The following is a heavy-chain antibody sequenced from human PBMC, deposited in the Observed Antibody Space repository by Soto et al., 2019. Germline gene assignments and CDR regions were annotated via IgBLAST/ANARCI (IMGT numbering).Heavy chain of an antibody. J-gene: IGHJ4*02. CDR3: ARTKCSGGSCYSWSLDY. D-gene: IGHD2-15*01. Sequence: TLSLTCPVSGGSITTGGYYWSWIRQLPGKGLEWIGHRYYSESTYYNPSLKSRVSISLDTSKNQFSLKLSFVTAADTAMYYCARTKCSGGSCYSWSLDYWGQGTQVTVYS. V-gene: IGHV4-31*03. CDR1: GGSITTGGYY. CDR2: RYYSEST.